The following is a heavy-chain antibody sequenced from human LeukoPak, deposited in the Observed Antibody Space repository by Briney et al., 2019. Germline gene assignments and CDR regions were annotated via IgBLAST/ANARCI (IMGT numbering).Heavy chain of an antibody. V-gene: IGHV6-1*01. CDR3: ARVPHNTSPV. CDR2: TYYRANFCY. Sequence: SQTLSLTCALSGDILSSNIAAWAWIRQSRSRGLEWLERTYYRANFCYNYAGAVNIRIAITPATSTNQFSLHLSSVTPDDTALYYCARVPHNTSPVWGQGTLATVSS. CDR1: GDILSSNIAA. D-gene: IGHD2-2*01. J-gene: IGHJ4*02.